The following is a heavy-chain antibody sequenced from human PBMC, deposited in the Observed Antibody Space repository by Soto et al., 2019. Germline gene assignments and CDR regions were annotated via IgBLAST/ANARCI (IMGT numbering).Heavy chain of an antibody. J-gene: IGHJ4*02. Sequence: SETLSLTCAVSGGSISSSSYYWGWIRQPPGKGLEWIGSIYYSGSTYYNPSLKSRVTISVDTSKNQFSLKLSSVTAADTAVYYCARHVGMDYGDYGSYFDYWGQGTLVTVSS. D-gene: IGHD4-17*01. V-gene: IGHV4-39*01. CDR2: IYYSGST. CDR1: GGSISSSSYY. CDR3: ARHVGMDYGDYGSYFDY.